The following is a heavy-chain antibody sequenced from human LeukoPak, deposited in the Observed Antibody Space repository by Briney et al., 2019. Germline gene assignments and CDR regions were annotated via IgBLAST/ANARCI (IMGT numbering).Heavy chain of an antibody. J-gene: IGHJ4*02. CDR3: ARGRDRWLQLGSLYFDY. D-gene: IGHD5-24*01. Sequence: SETLSLTCAVYGGSFSGYYWSWIRQPPGKGLEWIGEINHSGSTNYNPSLKSRVTISVDTYKNQFSLKLSSVTAADTAVYYCARGRDRWLQLGSLYFDYWGKGTLVTVSS. V-gene: IGHV4-34*01. CDR2: INHSGST. CDR1: GGSFSGYY.